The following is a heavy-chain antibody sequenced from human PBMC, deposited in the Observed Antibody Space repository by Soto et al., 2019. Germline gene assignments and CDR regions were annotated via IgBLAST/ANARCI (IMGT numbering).Heavy chain of an antibody. V-gene: IGHV4-30-2*01. CDR2: ISHSGTT. D-gene: IGHD2-21*02. Sequence: SETLSLTCAVSGDSIISRGYSWSWIRQPPGKGLEWIGYISHSGTTYHNPSLKSRLTISMDRSTNQFSLKLKSVSAADTAVYYCPRAPHRIVVVTAIPSYFDYWGQGVLVTVSS. CDR1: GDSIISRGYS. CDR3: PRAPHRIVVVTAIPSYFDY. J-gene: IGHJ4*02.